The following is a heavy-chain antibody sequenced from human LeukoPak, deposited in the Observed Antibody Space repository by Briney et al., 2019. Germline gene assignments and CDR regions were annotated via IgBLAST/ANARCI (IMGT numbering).Heavy chain of an antibody. D-gene: IGHD6-19*01. CDR1: GYTLTELS. Sequence: ASVKVSCKVSGYTLTELSMHWVRQAPGRGLEWMGGFDPEDGETIYAQKFQGRVTMTEDTSTDTAYMELSSLRSEDTAVHYCATVVAGPFDYWGQGTLVTVSS. V-gene: IGHV1-24*01. J-gene: IGHJ4*02. CDR3: ATVVAGPFDY. CDR2: FDPEDGET.